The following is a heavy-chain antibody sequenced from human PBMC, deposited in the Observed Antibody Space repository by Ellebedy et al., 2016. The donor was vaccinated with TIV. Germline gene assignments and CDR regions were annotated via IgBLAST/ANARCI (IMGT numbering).Heavy chain of an antibody. D-gene: IGHD3-10*01. CDR1: GGTFSSYA. J-gene: IGHJ4*02. CDR3: ASPRGGLEYYFDY. V-gene: IGHV1-69*13. CDR2: IIPIFGTA. Sequence: SVKVSCXASGGTFSSYAISWVRQAPGQGLEWMGGIIPIFGTANYAQKFQGRVTITADESTSTAYMELSSLRSEDTAVYYCASPRGGLEYYFDYWGQGTLVTVSS.